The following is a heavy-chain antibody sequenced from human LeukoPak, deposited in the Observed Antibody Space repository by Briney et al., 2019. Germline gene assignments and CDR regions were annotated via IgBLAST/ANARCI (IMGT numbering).Heavy chain of an antibody. CDR3: ARGDKGVYYFDY. CDR2: LYTGGNT. D-gene: IGHD6-13*01. J-gene: IGHJ4*02. CDR1: GFTVSTNY. Sequence: GGSLRLSCAVSGFTVSTNYLTWVRQAPGKGLEWVSVLYTGGNTYYADSVKGRFTISRDDSKNTLYLQMNSLRAEDTAVYYCARGDKGVYYFDYWGQGTLVTVSS. V-gene: IGHV3-66*01.